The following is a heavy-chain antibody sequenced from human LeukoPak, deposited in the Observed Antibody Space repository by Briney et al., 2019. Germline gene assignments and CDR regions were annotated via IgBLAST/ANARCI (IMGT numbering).Heavy chain of an antibody. CDR1: GFTFSSYW. CDR3: ARGPRGYNWFDP. Sequence: PGGSLRLSCAASGFTFSSYWMHWVRQAPGKGLVWVSRINSDGSSTSYADSVKGRFTISRDNAKNTLYLQMNSLRAEDTAVYYCARGPRGYNWFDPWGQGTLVTVSS. CDR2: INSDGSST. J-gene: IGHJ5*02. D-gene: IGHD5-12*01. V-gene: IGHV3-74*01.